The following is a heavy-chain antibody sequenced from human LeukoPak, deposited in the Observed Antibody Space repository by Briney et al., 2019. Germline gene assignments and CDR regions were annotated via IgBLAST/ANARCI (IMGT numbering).Heavy chain of an antibody. D-gene: IGHD2-15*01. CDR2: IYYSGST. CDR3: AGYCSGGSCYSFGVDY. V-gene: IGHV4-39*06. J-gene: IGHJ4*02. CDR1: GGSISSSSYY. Sequence: SETLSLTCTVSGGSISSSSYYWGWIRQPPGKGLEWIGSIYYSGSTYYNPSLKSRVTISVDTSKNQFPLKLSSVTAADTAVYYCAGYCSGGSCYSFGVDYWGQGTLVTVSS.